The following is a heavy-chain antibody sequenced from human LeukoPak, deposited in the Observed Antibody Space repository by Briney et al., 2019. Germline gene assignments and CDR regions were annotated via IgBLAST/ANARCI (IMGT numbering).Heavy chain of an antibody. Sequence: GGSLRLSCAASGFTFSSYGMHWVRQAPGKGLEWVAVIWYDGSNKYYADSVKGRFTISRDNSKNTLYLQMNSLRAEDTAVYYCARDRRITMVRGPIDYWGQGTLVTVSS. V-gene: IGHV3-30*19. CDR2: IWYDGSNK. CDR1: GFTFSSYG. J-gene: IGHJ4*02. CDR3: ARDRRITMVRGPIDY. D-gene: IGHD3-10*01.